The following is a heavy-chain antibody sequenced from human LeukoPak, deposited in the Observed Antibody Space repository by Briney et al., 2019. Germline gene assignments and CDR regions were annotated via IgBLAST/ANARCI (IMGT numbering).Heavy chain of an antibody. CDR3: ARVQGYCSSTSCYPYYYHYMDV. CDR1: GGSISSYY. Sequence: SDTLSLICTVSGGSISSYYWRWVRQPGGKGLEWVGRMCTSGSTNHSPSLKRRITMSVDTSKHQFSLELSSVTAADTAVYYCARVQGYCSSTSCYPYYYHYMDVWGKGETFTVSS. J-gene: IGHJ6*03. V-gene: IGHV4-4*07. CDR2: MCTSGST. D-gene: IGHD2-2*01.